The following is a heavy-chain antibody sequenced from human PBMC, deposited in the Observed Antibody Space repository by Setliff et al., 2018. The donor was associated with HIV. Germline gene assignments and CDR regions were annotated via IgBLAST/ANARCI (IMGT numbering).Heavy chain of an antibody. CDR3: ARGGRSLAAQTWFDP. Sequence: LSLTCAVYGGSFSDYCWSWIRQPPGKGLEWIGEINHSGSTNYNPSLKSRVTISVDTSKNQFSLKLSSVTAADTAVYYCARGGRSLAAQTWFDPWGQGTLVTVSS. V-gene: IGHV4-34*01. CDR2: INHSGST. J-gene: IGHJ5*02. CDR1: GGSFSDYC. D-gene: IGHD6-6*01.